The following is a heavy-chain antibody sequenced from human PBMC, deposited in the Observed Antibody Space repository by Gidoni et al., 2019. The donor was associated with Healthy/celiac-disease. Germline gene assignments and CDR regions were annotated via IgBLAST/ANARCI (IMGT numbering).Heavy chain of an antibody. Sequence: QVQLVESGGGVVQPGRSLRLSCAASGFTFSSYGMHWVRQAPGKGLEWVAVIWYDGSNKYYADSVKGRFTISRDNSKNTLYLQMNSLRAEDTAVYYCARDHYCGGDCPRGDWFDPWGQGTLVTVSS. D-gene: IGHD2-21*02. CDR1: GFTFSSYG. V-gene: IGHV3-33*01. CDR2: IWYDGSNK. J-gene: IGHJ5*02. CDR3: ARDHYCGGDCPRGDWFDP.